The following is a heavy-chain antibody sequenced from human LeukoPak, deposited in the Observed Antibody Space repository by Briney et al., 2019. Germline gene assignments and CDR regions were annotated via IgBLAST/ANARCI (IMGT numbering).Heavy chain of an antibody. V-gene: IGHV4-31*03. Sequence: SQTLFLTCSVSGETVSSGAYYWSWIRQHPGKGLEWIGNIYSSGSTYYNPTLRSRLTISIDTSNNQFSLKMTSVTAADMAVYYCARGGVAARLMYGFQNWFDPWGQGTLVTVSS. CDR2: IYSSGST. CDR3: ARGGVAARLMYGFQNWFDP. J-gene: IGHJ5*02. CDR1: GETVSSGAYY. D-gene: IGHD6-6*01.